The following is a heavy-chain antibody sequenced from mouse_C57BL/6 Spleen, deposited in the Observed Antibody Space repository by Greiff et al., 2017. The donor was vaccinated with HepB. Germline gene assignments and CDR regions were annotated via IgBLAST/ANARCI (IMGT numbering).Heavy chain of an antibody. D-gene: IGHD4-1*01. CDR2: INPNNGGT. CDR3: ARGITGTGAMDY. J-gene: IGHJ4*01. V-gene: IGHV1-18*01. CDR1: GYTFTDYN. Sequence: EVKLQESGPELVKPGASVKIPCKASGYTFTDYNMDWVKQSHGKSLEWIGDINPNNGGTIYNQKFKGKATLTVDKSSSTAYMELRSLTSEDTAVYYCARGITGTGAMDYWGQGTSVTVSS.